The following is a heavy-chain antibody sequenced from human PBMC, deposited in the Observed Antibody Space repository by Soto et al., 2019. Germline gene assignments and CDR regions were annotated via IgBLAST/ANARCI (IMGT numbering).Heavy chain of an antibody. CDR2: ISYDGSNK. J-gene: IGHJ4*02. CDR1: GFTFSSYG. V-gene: IGHV3-30*18. CDR3: AKSRDGYGDLELFDY. D-gene: IGHD4-17*01. Sequence: GGSLRLSCAASGFTFSSYGMHWVRQAPGKGLEWVAVISYDGSNKNYADSVKGRFTISRDNSKNTLYLQMNSLRAEDTAVYYCAKSRDGYGDLELFDYWGQGTLVTVSS.